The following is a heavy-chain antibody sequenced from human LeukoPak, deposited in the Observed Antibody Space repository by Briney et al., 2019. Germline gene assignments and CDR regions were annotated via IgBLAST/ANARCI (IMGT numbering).Heavy chain of an antibody. CDR1: GYTFTGYY. V-gene: IGHV1-2*02. CDR3: AKGRGWEASYYYYYMDV. J-gene: IGHJ6*03. Sequence: GASVKVSCKASGYTFTGYYMHWVRQAPGQGLEWMGWINPNSGGTNYAQKFQGRVTMTRDTSISTAYMELSRLRAEDTAVYYCAKGRGWEASYYYYYMDVWGKGTMVTISS. CDR2: INPNSGGT. D-gene: IGHD1-26*01.